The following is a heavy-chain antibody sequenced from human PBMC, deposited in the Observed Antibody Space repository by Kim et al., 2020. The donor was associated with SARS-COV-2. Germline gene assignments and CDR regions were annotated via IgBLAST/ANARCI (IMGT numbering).Heavy chain of an antibody. CDR3: ARDSYFDWLFYKEYYFDY. Sequence: GGSLRLSCAASGFTFSSYSMNWVRQAPGKGLEWVSYISSSSSTIYYADSVKGRFTISRDNAKNSLYLQMNSLRDEDTAVYYCARDSYFDWLFYKEYYFDYWGQGTLVTVSS. J-gene: IGHJ4*02. V-gene: IGHV3-48*02. CDR2: ISSSSSTI. D-gene: IGHD3-9*01. CDR1: GFTFSSYS.